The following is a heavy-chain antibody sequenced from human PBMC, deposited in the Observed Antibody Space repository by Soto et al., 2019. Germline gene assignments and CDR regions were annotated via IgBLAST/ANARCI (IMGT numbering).Heavy chain of an antibody. V-gene: IGHV4-39*01. CDR3: ARRGSGSYSDY. J-gene: IGHJ4*02. D-gene: IGHD3-10*01. CDR2: INYSGSS. Sequence: QLQLQESGPGLVKPSETLSLTCTVSGGSISSSSYYWGWIRQPPGKGLEWIGSINYSGSSYYNPSLKRRVTLSVETSKHQFYLKLSSVTAADTAVYYCARRGSGSYSDYWGQGTLVTVSS. CDR1: GGSISSSSYY.